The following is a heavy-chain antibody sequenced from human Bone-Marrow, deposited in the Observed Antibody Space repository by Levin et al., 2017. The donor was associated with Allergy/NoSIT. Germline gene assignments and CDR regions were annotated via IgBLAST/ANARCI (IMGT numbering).Heavy chain of an antibody. V-gene: IGHV1-18*01. CDR1: GYTFTSYG. Sequence: GESLKISCKASGYTFTSYGISWVRQAPGQGLEWMGWISAYNGNTNYAQKLQGRVTMTTDTSTSTAYMELRSLRSDDTAVYYCAREKGAPPADYWGQGTLVTVSS. CDR2: ISAYNGNT. J-gene: IGHJ4*02. D-gene: IGHD1-26*01. CDR3: AREKGAPPADY.